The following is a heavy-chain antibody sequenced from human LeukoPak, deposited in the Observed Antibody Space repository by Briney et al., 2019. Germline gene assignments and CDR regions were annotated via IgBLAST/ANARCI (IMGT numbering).Heavy chain of an antibody. D-gene: IGHD2/OR15-2a*01. CDR2: IYPDDFRT. Sequence: GESLKISCKASGYNFPKSWIGWVRQMPGKGLEWMAIIYPDDFRTKYSPSFQGQVTISADRSINTAYLQWSSLRASDTAMYYCARPDYFASHDWGQGTLVTVSS. J-gene: IGHJ4*02. CDR1: GYNFPKSW. V-gene: IGHV5-51*01. CDR3: ARPDYFASHD.